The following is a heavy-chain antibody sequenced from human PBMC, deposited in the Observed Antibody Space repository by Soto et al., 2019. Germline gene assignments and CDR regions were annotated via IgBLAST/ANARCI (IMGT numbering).Heavy chain of an antibody. J-gene: IGHJ4*02. CDR1: GASISSGGYY. Sequence: QVQLQESGPGLVKPSQTLSLTCTVSGASISSGGYYWSWIRQDPGKGLEWLGSLYYSGVTYYNPSLKSRVNISVETSKNHFSLKLNSVTAADTAVYYCARVGRYYDSGVWGGYFEYWGQGTLVTVTS. V-gene: IGHV4-31*03. CDR2: LYYSGVT. D-gene: IGHD3-22*01. CDR3: ARVGRYYDSGVWGGYFEY.